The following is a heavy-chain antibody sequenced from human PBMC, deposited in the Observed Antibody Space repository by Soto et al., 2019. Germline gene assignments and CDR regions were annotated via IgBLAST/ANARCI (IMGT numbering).Heavy chain of an antibody. J-gene: IGHJ4*02. CDR2: IIPIFGTP. V-gene: IGHV1-69*01. Sequence: QVQLVQSGAEVKKPGSSVKVSCKASGGIFSTYAISWLRQAPGQGLEWMGGIIPIFGTPHYAQRFQGSVTITADESTSTAYMELSRLRSEATAVYYCARDRDDYGSGNYYNRIDFWGQGTLVTVSS. D-gene: IGHD3-10*01. CDR1: GGIFSTYA. CDR3: ARDRDDYGSGNYYNRIDF.